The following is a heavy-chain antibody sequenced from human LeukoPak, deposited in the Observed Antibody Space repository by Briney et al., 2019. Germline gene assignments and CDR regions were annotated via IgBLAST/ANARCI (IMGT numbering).Heavy chain of an antibody. V-gene: IGHV4-31*03. Sequence: SQTLSLTCTVSGGSISSGGYYWSWIRQHPGKGLEWIGYIYYSGSTYYNPSLKSRVTISVDTSKNQFSLKLSSVTAADTAVYCCARVRQPGDYFDYWGQGTLVTVSS. CDR1: GGSISSGGYY. CDR3: ARVRQPGDYFDY. CDR2: IYYSGST. D-gene: IGHD7-27*01. J-gene: IGHJ4*02.